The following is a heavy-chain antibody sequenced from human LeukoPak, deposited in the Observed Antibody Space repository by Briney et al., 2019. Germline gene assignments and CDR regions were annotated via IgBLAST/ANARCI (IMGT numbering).Heavy chain of an antibody. CDR1: GGTLSSHA. V-gene: IGHV1-69*05. CDR3: ATVTMVVSRSEAGALDI. CDR2: IIPMFGTA. J-gene: IGHJ3*02. D-gene: IGHD5/OR15-5a*01. Sequence: SVKVSCKASGGTLSSHAITWVRQAPGQGLEWMGGIIPMFGTATYAQKLQGRVTITTDESTRTAYMDLSSLRSEDTAMYYCATVTMVVSRSEAGALDIWGQGTLVTVSS.